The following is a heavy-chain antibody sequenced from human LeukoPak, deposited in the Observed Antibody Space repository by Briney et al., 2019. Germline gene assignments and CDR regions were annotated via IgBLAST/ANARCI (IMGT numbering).Heavy chain of an antibody. CDR1: GFTVSSNY. CDR2: IYSGGST. D-gene: IGHD4-23*01. J-gene: IGHJ4*02. V-gene: IGHV3-53*01. CDR3: AKTRNYGGNAYYFDY. Sequence: GGSLRLSCAASGFTVSSNYMIWVRQAPGKGLEWVSVIYSGGSTYYADSVKGRFTISRDNSKNTVYLQMNSLRADDTAVYYCAKTRNYGGNAYYFDYWGQGTLVTVSS.